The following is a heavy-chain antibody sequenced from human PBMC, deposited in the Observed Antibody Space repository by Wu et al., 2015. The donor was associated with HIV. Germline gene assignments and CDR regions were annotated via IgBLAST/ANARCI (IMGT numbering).Heavy chain of an antibody. D-gene: IGHD3-22*01. Sequence: QVQLVQSGAEVKKPGASVKVSCKASGYTFSSYYMHWVRQAPGQGLEWMGMINPSGGSTSYAQKFQGRVTITTDESTSTAYMELSSLRSEDTAVYYCARARDYYDSSGYKRGAFDIWGQGTMVTVSS. CDR3: ARARDYYDSSGYKRGAFDI. J-gene: IGHJ3*02. CDR1: GYTFSSYY. CDR2: INPSGGST. V-gene: IGHV1-46*01.